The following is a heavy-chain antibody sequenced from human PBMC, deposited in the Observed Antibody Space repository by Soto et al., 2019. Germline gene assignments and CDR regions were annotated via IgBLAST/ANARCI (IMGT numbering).Heavy chain of an antibody. CDR3: ARLPRSGWDHYYYGMDV. CDR1: GFTFSTYG. V-gene: IGHV3-30*03. D-gene: IGHD6-19*01. CDR2: MSHDGSHK. J-gene: IGHJ6*02. Sequence: QVQLVESGGGVVQAGGFLGLSCTASGFTFSTYGMHWVRQAPGKGPEWVAVMSHDGSHKAFLDSVKGRFIISRDNSKNTLYLQMNSLRPDDTAVYYCARLPRSGWDHYYYGMDVWRQGTTVIVSS.